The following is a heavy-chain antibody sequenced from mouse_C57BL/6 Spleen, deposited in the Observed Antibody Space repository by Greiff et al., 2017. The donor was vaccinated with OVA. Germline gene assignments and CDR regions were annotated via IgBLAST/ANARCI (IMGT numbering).Heavy chain of an antibody. D-gene: IGHD3-2*02. Sequence: EVQVVESGGGLVKPGGSLKLSCAASGFTFSSYAMSWVRQTPEKRLEWVATISDGGSYTYYPDNVKGRFTISRDNAKNNLYLQMSHLKSEDTAMYYCARSQTAQATPFAYWGQGTLVTVSA. CDR1: GFTFSSYA. V-gene: IGHV5-4*01. CDR2: ISDGGSYT. CDR3: ARSQTAQATPFAY. J-gene: IGHJ3*01.